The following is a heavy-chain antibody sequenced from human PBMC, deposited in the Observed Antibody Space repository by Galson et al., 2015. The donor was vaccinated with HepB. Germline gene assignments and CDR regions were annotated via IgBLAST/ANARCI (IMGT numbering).Heavy chain of an antibody. CDR1: GFTFNTYA. V-gene: IGHV3-23*01. CDR3: AKAGGYSAIGSFYFVD. CDR2: ISGNGGGT. J-gene: IGHJ4*02. Sequence: SLRLSCAASGFTFNTYAMSWVRQGPGKGLEWVSIISGNGGGTYYADSVKGRFTFSRDNSKNTLYLQMNSLRVEDTAVYYCAKAGGYSAIGSFYFVDWGQGTPVTVSS. D-gene: IGHD5-18*01.